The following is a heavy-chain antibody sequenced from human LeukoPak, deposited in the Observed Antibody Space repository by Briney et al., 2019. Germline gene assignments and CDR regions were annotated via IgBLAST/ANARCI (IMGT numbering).Heavy chain of an antibody. CDR2: IYHSGST. CDR3: ARRQAGNYYYGMDV. J-gene: IGHJ6*02. CDR1: GDSISSSNW. V-gene: IGHV4-4*02. Sequence: PSETLSLTCAVSGDSISSSNWWRWVRQPPGKGLEWIGEIYHSGSTNYNPSLKSRVTISVDKSKNQFSLNLSSVTAADTAVYYCARRQAGNYYYGMDVWGQGTTVTVSS. D-gene: IGHD6-19*01.